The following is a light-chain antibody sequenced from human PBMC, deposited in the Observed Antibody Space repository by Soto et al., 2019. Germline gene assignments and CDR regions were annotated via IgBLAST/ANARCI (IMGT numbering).Light chain of an antibody. CDR3: SSYTRSSTLVV. V-gene: IGLV2-14*01. CDR2: DVS. Sequence: QSALTQPASVSGSPGQSITISCTGTSSDVGGYNYVSWYQQHPGKAPKLMIYDVSNRPSGVSNRFSGSKSGNTASLTISGLPADDEADYYCSSYTRSSTLVVFGTGTKLTVL. J-gene: IGLJ1*01. CDR1: SSDVGGYNY.